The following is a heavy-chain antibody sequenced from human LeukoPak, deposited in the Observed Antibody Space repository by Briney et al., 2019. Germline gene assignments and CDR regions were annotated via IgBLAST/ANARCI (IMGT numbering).Heavy chain of an antibody. J-gene: IGHJ5*02. CDR2: INHSGST. D-gene: IGHD6-13*01. Sequence: TSETLSLTCAVYGGSFSGYYWSWIRQPPGKGLEWIGEINHSGSTNYNPSLKSRVTISVDTSKNQFSLKLSSVTAADTAVYYCARHQVAAAGTDWFDPWGQGPLVTVSS. V-gene: IGHV4-34*01. CDR3: ARHQVAAAGTDWFDP. CDR1: GGSFSGYY.